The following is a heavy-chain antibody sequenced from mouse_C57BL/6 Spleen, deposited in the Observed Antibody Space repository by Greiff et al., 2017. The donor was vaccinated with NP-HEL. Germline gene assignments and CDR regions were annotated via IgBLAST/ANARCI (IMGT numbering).Heavy chain of an antibody. D-gene: IGHD2-4*01. Sequence: VQLQQPGAELVRPGSSVKLSCKASGYTFTSYWMHWVKQRPIQGLEWIGNIDPSDSETHYNQKFKDKATLTVDKSSSTAYMQLSSLTSEDSAVYYCARGDIYYDYDYAMDYWGQGTSVTVSS. CDR1: GYTFTSYW. J-gene: IGHJ4*01. CDR3: ARGDIYYDYDYAMDY. V-gene: IGHV1-52*01. CDR2: IDPSDSET.